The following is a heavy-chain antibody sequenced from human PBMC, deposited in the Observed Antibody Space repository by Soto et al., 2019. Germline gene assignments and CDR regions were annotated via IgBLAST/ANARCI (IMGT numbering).Heavy chain of an antibody. CDR2: IITIFGTA. J-gene: IGHJ6*02. D-gene: IGHD3-3*01. CDR1: GGTFSSYA. V-gene: IGHV1-69*01. Sequence: QVQLVQSGAEVKKPGSSVKVSCKASGGTFSSYAISWVRQAPGQGLEWMGGIITIFGTANYAQKFQGRVTITADESTSTAYMELSSLRSEDTAVYYCARVMNITHDFWSGHYGMAVWGQGATVTVSS. CDR3: ARVMNITHDFWSGHYGMAV.